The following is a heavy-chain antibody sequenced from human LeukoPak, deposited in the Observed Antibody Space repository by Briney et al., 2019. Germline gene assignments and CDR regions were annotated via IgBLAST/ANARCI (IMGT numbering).Heavy chain of an antibody. Sequence: GGSLRLPCAASGFTFSSYWMSWVRQAPGKGLEWVANIKQDGSEKYYVDSVKGRFTISRDNAKNSLYLQMNSLRAEDTAVYYCARIGGYGHYPSFDYWGQGTLVTVSS. V-gene: IGHV3-7*01. J-gene: IGHJ4*02. CDR2: IKQDGSEK. CDR3: ARIGGYGHYPSFDY. CDR1: GFTFSSYW. D-gene: IGHD5-18*01.